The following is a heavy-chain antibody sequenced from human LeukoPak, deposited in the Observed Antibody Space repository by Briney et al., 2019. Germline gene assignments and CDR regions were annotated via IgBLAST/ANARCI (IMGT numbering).Heavy chain of an antibody. CDR2: TYYRSKWYY. J-gene: IGHJ4*02. D-gene: IGHD2-15*01. Sequence: SQTLSLTCAISGDSFSSNSAAWNWIRQSPSGGLEWLGRTYYRSKWYYDYALSVKSRSTINPDTSENQFSLQLNPVTPDDTAVYYCARDGTWRLDYWGQGILVTVSS. CDR3: ARDGTWRLDY. CDR1: GDSFSSNSAA. V-gene: IGHV6-1*01.